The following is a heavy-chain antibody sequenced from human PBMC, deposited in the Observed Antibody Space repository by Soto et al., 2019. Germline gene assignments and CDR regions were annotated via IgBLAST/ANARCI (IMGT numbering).Heavy chain of an antibody. V-gene: IGHV2-5*02. CDR2: IYWDDDK. J-gene: IGHJ4*02. Sequence: QITLKESGPALVQPTQTLTLTCTFSGFSLSTSGVGVGWIRQPPGKALEWLALIYWDDDKRYRPSLKSRLTITKDTSKNQVVLTVTNMDPVDTATYYCAHSLSGNYYFGYWGQGTLVTVSS. CDR1: GFSLSTSGVG. D-gene: IGHD1-26*01. CDR3: AHSLSGNYYFGY.